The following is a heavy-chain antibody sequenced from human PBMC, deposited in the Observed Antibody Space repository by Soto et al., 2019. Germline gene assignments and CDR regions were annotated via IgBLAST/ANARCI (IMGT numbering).Heavy chain of an antibody. J-gene: IGHJ2*01. Sequence: QVQLLESGPGVVKPSETLSLTCTVSSGSMNRGGDYWHWFRQPPGKGLEWIGNIHYGETAKYNPSLKSRLTVSADTSKNQFSLKLNSVTAADTAVYYCARGKRGPWYFDLWGRGTLVAVSS. CDR1: SGSMNRGGDY. CDR2: IHYGETA. CDR3: ARGKRGPWYFDL. V-gene: IGHV4-31*03.